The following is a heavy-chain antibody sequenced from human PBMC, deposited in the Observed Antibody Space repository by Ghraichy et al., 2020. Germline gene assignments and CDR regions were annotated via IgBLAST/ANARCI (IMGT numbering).Heavy chain of an antibody. J-gene: IGHJ4*02. V-gene: IGHV3-64*01. CDR3: AREPTYGSGSYYWGVGYFDY. CDR1: GFTFSSYA. D-gene: IGHD3-10*01. Sequence: GGSLRLSCAASGFTFSSYAMHWVRQAPGKGLEYVSAISSNGGSTYYANSVKGRFTISRDNSKNTLYLQMGSLRAEDMAVYYCAREPTYGSGSYYWGVGYFDYWGQGTLVTVSS. CDR2: ISSNGGST.